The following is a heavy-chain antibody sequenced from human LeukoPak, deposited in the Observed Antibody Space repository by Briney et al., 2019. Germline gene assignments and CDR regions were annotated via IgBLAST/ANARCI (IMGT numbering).Heavy chain of an antibody. J-gene: IGHJ4*02. CDR1: GITFSSHS. D-gene: IGHD3-16*01. CDR2: ISSTSSAI. V-gene: IGHV3-48*04. Sequence: GGSLRLSCAASGITFSSHSMNWVRQAPGKGLEWLSYISSTSSAIYYADSLKGRFTISRDNAKNSLYLQMNSLRAEDTAVYYCARVIGSYGDSAYWGQGTLVTVSS. CDR3: ARVIGSYGDSAY.